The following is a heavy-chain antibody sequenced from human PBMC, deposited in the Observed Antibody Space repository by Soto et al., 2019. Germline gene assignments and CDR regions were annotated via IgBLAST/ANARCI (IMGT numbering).Heavy chain of an antibody. Sequence: QVQLQESGPGLVKPSGTLSLTCVVSGASISSNNWWSWVRQPPGKGLEWIGEIYHSGTTSYNPSLKSRVTMSVDKSKNQFSLKVTSVTAADTAVYFCAKDGSGDPYYSDNWGQGTLVTVSS. D-gene: IGHD2-21*01. CDR1: GASISSNNW. CDR2: IYHSGTT. J-gene: IGHJ4*02. CDR3: AKDGSGDPYYSDN. V-gene: IGHV4-4*02.